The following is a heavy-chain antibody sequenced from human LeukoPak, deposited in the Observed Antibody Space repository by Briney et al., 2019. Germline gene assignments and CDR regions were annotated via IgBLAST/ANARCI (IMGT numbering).Heavy chain of an antibody. J-gene: IGHJ5*02. V-gene: IGHV4-39*07. D-gene: IGHD6-13*01. CDR1: GGSISSSSYY. Sequence: SETLSLTCTVSGGSISSSSYYWGWIRQPPGTGLEWIGSIYYSGSTYYNPSLKSRVTISVDTSKNQFSLKLSSVTAADTAVYYCARDLLRIAAAAPGWFDPWGQGTLVTVSS. CDR2: IYYSGST. CDR3: ARDLLRIAAAAPGWFDP.